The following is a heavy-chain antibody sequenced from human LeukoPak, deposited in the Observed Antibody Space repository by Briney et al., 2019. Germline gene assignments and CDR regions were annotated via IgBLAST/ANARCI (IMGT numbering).Heavy chain of an antibody. CDR1: GGSFSGYY. CDR3: ARGFAAPLGY. CDR2: INHSGRT. Sequence: SETLSLTCAVYGGSFSGYYWSWIRQPPGKGLEWIGEINHSGRTNYNPSLKSRVTISVDTSKNQFSLKLSSVTAADTAVYNCARGFAAPLGYWGQGTLVTVSS. V-gene: IGHV4-34*01. D-gene: IGHD6-13*01. J-gene: IGHJ4*02.